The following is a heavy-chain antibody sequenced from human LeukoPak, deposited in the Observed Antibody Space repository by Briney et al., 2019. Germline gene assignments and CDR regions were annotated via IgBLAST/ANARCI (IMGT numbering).Heavy chain of an antibody. Sequence: PSETLSLTCTVSGGSISSYYWSWIRQPAGKGLEWIGRIYTSGSTNYDPSLKSRVTMSVDTSKNQFSLKLSSVTAADTAVYYCARDGVPRDHYGSGKYNWFDPWGQGTLVTVSS. CDR3: ARDGVPRDHYGSGKYNWFDP. J-gene: IGHJ5*02. D-gene: IGHD3-10*01. CDR1: GGSISSYY. CDR2: IYTSGST. V-gene: IGHV4-4*07.